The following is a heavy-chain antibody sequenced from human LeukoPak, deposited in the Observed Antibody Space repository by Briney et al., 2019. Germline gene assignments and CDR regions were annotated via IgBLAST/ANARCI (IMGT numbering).Heavy chain of an antibody. D-gene: IGHD3-10*01. V-gene: IGHV3-9*03. CDR3: AKGPRYTMLRGVIDY. Sequence: GRSLRLSCAASGFTFDDYGMHWVRQARGRGLEGVSGISWNSDNIDYADSVKGRFTISRDNAKNSLYLQMNSLRAEDMALYYCAKGPRYTMLRGVIDYWGQGTLVTVSS. CDR1: GFTFDDYG. J-gene: IGHJ4*02. CDR2: ISWNSDNI.